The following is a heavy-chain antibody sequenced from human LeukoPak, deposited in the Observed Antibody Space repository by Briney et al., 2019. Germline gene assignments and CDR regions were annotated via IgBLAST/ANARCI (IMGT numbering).Heavy chain of an antibody. CDR2: INWNGGST. V-gene: IGHV3-20*04. J-gene: IGHJ6*03. D-gene: IGHD4-17*01. Sequence: GGSLRLSCAASGFTFDDYGMSWVRQAPGKGLEWVSGINWNGGSTGYADSVKGRFTISRDNAKNSLYLQMNSLRAEDTALYYCASVVYGDYPHYYYMDVWGKGTTVTVSS. CDR3: ASVVYGDYPHYYYMDV. CDR1: GFTFDDYG.